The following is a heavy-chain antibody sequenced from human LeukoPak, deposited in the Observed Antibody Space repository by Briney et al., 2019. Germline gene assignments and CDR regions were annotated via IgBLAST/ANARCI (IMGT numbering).Heavy chain of an antibody. Sequence: SGGSLRLSCAASGFPFSDYGMYWVRQAPGKGLEWLAVISHDGSNKYYADSVKGRITISRDNSKNTLYLQMNSLRAEDTAVYYCARDRDYGSGSKGDHWGQGTLVTVSS. CDR2: ISHDGSNK. J-gene: IGHJ4*02. CDR1: GFPFSDYG. D-gene: IGHD3-10*01. CDR3: ARDRDYGSGSKGDH. V-gene: IGHV3-30*03.